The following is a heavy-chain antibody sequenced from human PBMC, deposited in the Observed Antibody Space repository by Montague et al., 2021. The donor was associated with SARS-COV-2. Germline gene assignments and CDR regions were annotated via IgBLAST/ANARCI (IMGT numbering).Heavy chain of an antibody. Sequence: CAISGDSVFRNSAAWNWIRQSPSLGLEWLGRTYYRSKWYNDYAVSVKSRITINPDTSKNQISLQLNSVTPEDTAVYYCARTSASSDYWGQGTLVTVSS. CDR3: ARTSASSDY. D-gene: IGHD1-26*01. CDR2: TYYRSKWYN. V-gene: IGHV6-1*01. J-gene: IGHJ4*02. CDR1: GDSVFRNSAA.